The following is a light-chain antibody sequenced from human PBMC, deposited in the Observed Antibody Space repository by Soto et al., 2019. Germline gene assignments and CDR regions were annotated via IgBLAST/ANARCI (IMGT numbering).Light chain of an antibody. J-gene: IGKJ1*01. Sequence: EIVLTQSQGTLSLSPGERATVSCRASQSVTGSYLAWYQQKPGQAPRLLIYGAINRAGGIPDRFSGSGSGTDFTLNIRSLEPEAFAVYYCQQYSASPRTFGQATTVEIK. CDR2: GAI. CDR1: QSVTGSY. V-gene: IGKV3-20*01. CDR3: QQYSASPRT.